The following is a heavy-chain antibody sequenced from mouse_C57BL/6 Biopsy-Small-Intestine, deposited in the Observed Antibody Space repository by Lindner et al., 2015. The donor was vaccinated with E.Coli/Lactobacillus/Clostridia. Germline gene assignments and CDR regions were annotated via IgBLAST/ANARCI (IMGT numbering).Heavy chain of an antibody. CDR2: FDSNNGGA. CDR1: GYTFTDYN. J-gene: IGHJ2*02. D-gene: IGHD1-1*01. V-gene: IGHV1-22*01. CDR3: ARWSYGSPFDY. Sequence: VQLQESGPELVKPGASVKMSCKASGYTFTDYNIHWVKQSHGKSLEWIGYFDSNNGGANYNQKFQGKATLTVNKSSSTAYMELRSLTSEDSAVYFRARWSYGSPFDYWGQGTSLTVSS.